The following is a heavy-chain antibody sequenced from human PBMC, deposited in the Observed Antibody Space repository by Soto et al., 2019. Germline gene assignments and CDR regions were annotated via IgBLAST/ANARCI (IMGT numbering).Heavy chain of an antibody. Sequence: QVQLQQWGAGLLKPSETLSLTCAVYGGSFSGYYWSWIRQPPGRGLEWIGEIHHSGSTNYNPSLQSRVTISADTSKNQFSLKLSSVTAADTAVYYCARGKYYYGSGSHNYYYYGMDVWGQGTTVTVSS. CDR2: IHHSGST. J-gene: IGHJ6*02. CDR1: GGSFSGYY. V-gene: IGHV4-34*01. CDR3: ARGKYYYGSGSHNYYYYGMDV. D-gene: IGHD3-10*01.